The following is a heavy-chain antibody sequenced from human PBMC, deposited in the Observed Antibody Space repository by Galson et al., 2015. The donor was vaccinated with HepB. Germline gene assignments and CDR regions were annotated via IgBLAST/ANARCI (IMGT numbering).Heavy chain of an antibody. Sequence: CAISGDSVSSNSAAWNWIRQSPSRGLEWLGRTYYRSKWYNDYAVSVKSRITINPDTSKNQFSLQLNSVTPEDTAVYYCARSHSSSWYGRDYYYYGMDVWGQGTTVTVSS. CDR1: GDSVSSNSAA. J-gene: IGHJ6*02. V-gene: IGHV6-1*01. CDR2: TYYRSKWYN. CDR3: ARSHSSSWYGRDYYYYGMDV. D-gene: IGHD6-13*01.